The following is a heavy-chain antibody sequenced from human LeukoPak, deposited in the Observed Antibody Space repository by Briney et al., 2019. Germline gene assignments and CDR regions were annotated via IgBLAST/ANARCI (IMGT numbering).Heavy chain of an antibody. CDR2: ISGSGGST. CDR1: GFTFSSYA. V-gene: IGHV3-23*01. CDR3: AKVFKGYYGSSGYYSDY. J-gene: IGHJ4*02. D-gene: IGHD3-22*01. Sequence: GGSLRLSCAASGFTFSSYAMSWVRQAPGKGLEWVSAISGSGGSTYYADSVKGRFTISRDNSKNTLYLQMNSLRAEDTAVYYCAKVFKGYYGSSGYYSDYWGQGTLVTVSS.